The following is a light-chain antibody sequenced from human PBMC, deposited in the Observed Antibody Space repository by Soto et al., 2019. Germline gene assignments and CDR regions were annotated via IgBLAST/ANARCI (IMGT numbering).Light chain of an antibody. CDR3: ISYAGSNNFVV. CDR2: EVT. J-gene: IGLJ2*01. CDR1: SSDVVGYNY. V-gene: IGLV2-8*01. Sequence: QSALTQPPSASGSPGQSVTISCTGTSSDVVGYNYVSWIRQHPVKAPKLIIYEVTKRPSGVPDRFSGSKSGYPDSLTVSGLQADDEAAYYCISYAGSNNFVVFGGGTKLTVL.